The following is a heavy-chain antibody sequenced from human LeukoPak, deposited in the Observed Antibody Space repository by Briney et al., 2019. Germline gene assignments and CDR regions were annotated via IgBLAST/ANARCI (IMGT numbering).Heavy chain of an antibody. J-gene: IGHJ6*02. CDR1: GFTFSSDA. D-gene: IGHD6-13*01. Sequence: GGSLRLSCAASGFTFSSDAMSWVRQAPGKGLEWVSAISGSGGSTYYADSVKGRFTISRDNSKNTLYLQMNSLRAEDTAVYYCAKESSSWYYYYGMDVWGQGTTVTVSS. CDR3: AKESSSWYYYYGMDV. CDR2: ISGSGGST. V-gene: IGHV3-23*01.